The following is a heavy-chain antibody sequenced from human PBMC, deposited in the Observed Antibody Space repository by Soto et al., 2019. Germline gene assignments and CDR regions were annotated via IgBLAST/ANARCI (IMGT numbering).Heavy chain of an antibody. D-gene: IGHD2-15*01. CDR3: AKSGGAFVVVGADTSWKYGMDV. V-gene: IGHV3-23*01. CDR2: ISSSGDST. J-gene: IGHJ6*02. CDR1: GFSFSSYA. Sequence: EGQLLESGGGLIQPGGSLRLSCAASGFSFSSYAMNWVRQAPGRGLEWVSGISSSGDSTSLADSVKGRFAISRDNSKNTLYLQMSSLRGEDTAVYYCAKSGGAFVVVGADTSWKYGMDVWGQGTTVTV.